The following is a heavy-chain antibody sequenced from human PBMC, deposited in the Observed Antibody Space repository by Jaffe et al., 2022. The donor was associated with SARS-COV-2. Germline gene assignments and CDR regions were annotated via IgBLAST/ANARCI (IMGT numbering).Heavy chain of an antibody. J-gene: IGHJ4*02. CDR2: IYDSGST. CDR1: GGSIGSSTYY. CDR3: ARRGDY. V-gene: IGHV4-39*01. D-gene: IGHD5-12*01. Sequence: QLHLQESGPGLVKPSETLSLTCTVSGGSIGSSTYYWEWIRQPPGKGLEWIGSIYDSGSTYYNPSLKSRVTMSVDTSKNQFSLKLTSVTAADTAVYYCARRGDYWGQGTLVTVSS.